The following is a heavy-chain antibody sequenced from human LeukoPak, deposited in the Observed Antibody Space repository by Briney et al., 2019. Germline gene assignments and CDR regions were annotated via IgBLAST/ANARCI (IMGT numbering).Heavy chain of an antibody. CDR1: GFTFSSYG. CDR2: IRYDGSNK. CDR3: AKDSHCSSTSCYDYYYYYMDV. Sequence: GGSLRLSCAASGFTFSSYGMHWVRQAPGKGLEWVAFIRYDGSNKYYADSVKGRFTISRDNSKNTLYLQMISLRAEDTAVYYCAKDSHCSSTSCYDYYYYYMDVWGKGTTVTVSS. V-gene: IGHV3-30*02. D-gene: IGHD2-2*01. J-gene: IGHJ6*03.